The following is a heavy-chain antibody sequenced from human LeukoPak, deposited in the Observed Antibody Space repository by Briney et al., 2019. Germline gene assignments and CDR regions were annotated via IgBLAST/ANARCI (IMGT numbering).Heavy chain of an antibody. J-gene: IGHJ4*02. V-gene: IGHV3-23*01. CDR1: GFTFSSYA. CDR3: ARESLGSSGYYRDY. D-gene: IGHD3-22*01. CDR2: ISGSSGST. Sequence: PGGSLRLSCAASGFTFSSYAMSWVRQAPGKGLEWVSAISGSSGSTYYADSVKGRFTISRDNAKNSLYLQMNSLRAEDTAVYYCARESLGSSGYYRDYWGQGTLVTVSS.